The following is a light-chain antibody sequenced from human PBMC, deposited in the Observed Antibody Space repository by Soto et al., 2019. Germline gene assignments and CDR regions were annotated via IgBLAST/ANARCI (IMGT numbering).Light chain of an antibody. Sequence: EILLAQSPATLSLSPVERATLSSRASQSVSSYLAWYQQKPGQAPGLLIYDASNRATGIPARFSGSGSGTDFTLTISSLEPEDFAVYYCQQRSNWPLTFGGGTKVDIK. V-gene: IGKV3-11*01. CDR2: DAS. CDR3: QQRSNWPLT. J-gene: IGKJ4*01. CDR1: QSVSSY.